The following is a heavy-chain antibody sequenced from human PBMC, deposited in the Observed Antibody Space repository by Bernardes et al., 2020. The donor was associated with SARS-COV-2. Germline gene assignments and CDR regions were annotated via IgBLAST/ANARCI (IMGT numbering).Heavy chain of an antibody. CDR2: INPKSGGT. V-gene: IGHV1-2*02. J-gene: IGHJ6*02. D-gene: IGHD6-6*01. CDR1: GYTFTDYY. Sequence: ASVTVSCKASGYTFTDYYIHWARQAPGQGLEWMGWINPKSGGTNYAQKFQGRVTMTRDTSSSTAYMELNWLRFDDTAVYYCASGHSSFAFCGLDVWGQGTTVIVSS. CDR3: ASGHSSFAFCGLDV.